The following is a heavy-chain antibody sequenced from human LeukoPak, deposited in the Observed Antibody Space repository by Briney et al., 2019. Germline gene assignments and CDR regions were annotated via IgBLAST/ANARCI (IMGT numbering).Heavy chain of an antibody. J-gene: IGHJ4*02. CDR2: SSNGGST. V-gene: IGHV3-64*01. CDR3: AEVASIAAAGTNGY. D-gene: IGHD6-13*01. Sequence: SSNGGSTYYANSVKGRFTISRDNSKNTLYLQMNSLRAEDTAVYYCAEVASIAAAGTNGYWGQGTLVTVSS.